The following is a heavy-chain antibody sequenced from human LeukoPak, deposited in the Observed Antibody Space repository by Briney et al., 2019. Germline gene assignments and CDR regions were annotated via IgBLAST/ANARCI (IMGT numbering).Heavy chain of an antibody. CDR3: ARLAKMGDYVWGSYRGIYYYGMDV. D-gene: IGHD3-16*02. V-gene: IGHV5-51*01. CDR2: IYPGDSDT. J-gene: IGHJ6*02. CDR1: GYSFADSW. Sequence: GESLKISCKGSGYSFADSWVAWVRQMPGKGLEWMAIIYPGDSDTRYSPSFQGQVTISADKSISTAYLQWSSLKASDTAMYYCARLAKMGDYVWGSYRGIYYYGMDVWGQGTTVTVSS.